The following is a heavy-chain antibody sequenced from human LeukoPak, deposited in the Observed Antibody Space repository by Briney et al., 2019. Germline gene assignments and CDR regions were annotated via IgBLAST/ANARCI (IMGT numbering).Heavy chain of an antibody. V-gene: IGHV3-74*01. CDR1: GFTFSNYW. D-gene: IGHD2-15*01. CDR2: INSDGSST. CDR3: ARSDDIIDWLDP. Sequence: EGSLRLSCAASGFTFSNYWMHWVRQSPGKGLVWVSRINSDGSSTSYADSVKGRFTISRDDAKNTLYLQMNSLRAEDTAVYYCARSDDIIDWLDPWGQGTLVTVSS. J-gene: IGHJ5*02.